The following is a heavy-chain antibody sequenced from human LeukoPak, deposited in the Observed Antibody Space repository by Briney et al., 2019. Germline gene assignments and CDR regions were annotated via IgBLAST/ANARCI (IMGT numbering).Heavy chain of an antibody. V-gene: IGHV1-2*02. Sequence: ASVRVSCKASGYTFTGYYIRWVRQAPGQGLEWMGWINPNSGGANYVQKSQGRVTMTRDTSISTAYMELSRLRSDDTAVYYCASQPYYYDSSGYSRAEDYWGQGTLVTVSP. CDR2: INPNSGGA. J-gene: IGHJ4*02. CDR3: ASQPYYYDSSGYSRAEDY. CDR1: GYTFTGYY. D-gene: IGHD3-22*01.